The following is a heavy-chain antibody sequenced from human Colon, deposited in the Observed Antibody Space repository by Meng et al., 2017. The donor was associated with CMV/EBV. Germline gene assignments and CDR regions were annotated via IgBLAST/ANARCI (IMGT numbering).Heavy chain of an antibody. CDR2: IHHDGSS. V-gene: IGHV4-34*01. D-gene: IGHD6-19*01. CDR1: GGSLNASH. J-gene: IGHJ4*02. CDR3: ARGREKQWPTADY. Sequence: RFVPGGSLNASHGRRIRQSPAKGLEWLGAIHHDGSSHYSPSLESLVTISVPTPKTHFSLEMTSVTAAHTSLYDCARGREKQWPTADYWGQGTLVTVSS.